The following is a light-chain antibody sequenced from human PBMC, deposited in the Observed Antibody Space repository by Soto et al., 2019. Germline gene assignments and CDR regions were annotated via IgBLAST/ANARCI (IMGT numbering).Light chain of an antibody. CDR1: QSVSGSY. V-gene: IGKV3-20*01. Sequence: EIVLTQSPGTLSLSPGERATLSCRASQSVSGSYLAWYQQKPGQAPRLLIYGASNRATGIPDRFSGSGSGTDFTLTISRLEPEDFAVYYCQQYGSSPLTFGRGTKVEIK. CDR2: GAS. J-gene: IGKJ4*01. CDR3: QQYGSSPLT.